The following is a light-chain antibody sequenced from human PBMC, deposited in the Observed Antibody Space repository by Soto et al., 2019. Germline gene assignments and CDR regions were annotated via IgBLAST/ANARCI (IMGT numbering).Light chain of an antibody. V-gene: IGKV1-12*01. Sequence: DIQMTQSRSSLASSVEDRVIITCRASQDVGTWLAWYQKKPGKAPKLLIYSASSLQSGVPSRFSGSGSSTDFTLTISSLQPEDFATYFWQQADRYHLTVGGGTKMDIK. CDR1: QDVGTW. J-gene: IGKJ4*01. CDR3: QQADRYHLT. CDR2: SAS.